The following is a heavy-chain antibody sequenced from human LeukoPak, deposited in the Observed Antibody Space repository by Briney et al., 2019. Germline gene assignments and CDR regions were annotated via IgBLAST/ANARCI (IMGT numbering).Heavy chain of an antibody. CDR1: GGSFSGYY. J-gene: IGHJ6*02. D-gene: IGHD3-9*01. V-gene: IGHV4-34*01. Sequence: SETLSLTCAVYGGSFSGYYWSWIRQPPGKGLEWIGEINHRGSTSYNPSLKSRVTISVDTSKSQFSLKLSSVTAADTAVYYCARGTYYDILTGYSGVGYYGMDVWGQGTTVTVSS. CDR2: INHRGST. CDR3: ARGTYYDILTGYSGVGYYGMDV.